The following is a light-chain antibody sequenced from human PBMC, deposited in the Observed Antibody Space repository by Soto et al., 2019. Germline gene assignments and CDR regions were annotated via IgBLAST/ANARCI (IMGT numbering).Light chain of an antibody. V-gene: IGKV1-5*03. CDR3: QQYSSLSA. Sequence: DIQMTQSPSTLSASVGDSVIITCRASQTIGSRLAWYQQKPGKVPKLLIHKASSLESGVSSRFSGSGSGTELTLTIRSLQPDDFATFFCQQYSSLSAFGPGTKVDIK. J-gene: IGKJ3*01. CDR2: KAS. CDR1: QTIGSR.